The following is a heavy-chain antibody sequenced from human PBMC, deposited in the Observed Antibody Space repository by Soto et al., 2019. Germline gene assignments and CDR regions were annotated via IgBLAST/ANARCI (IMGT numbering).Heavy chain of an antibody. J-gene: IGHJ4*02. CDR1: VFTLRTYG. Sequence: PWGSLRLSFAASVFTLRTYGMHWVCQAPGKGLEWVAAMSYDGTKEYYADSVKGRFTISRDNSRNTLFLQLNSLRAEDTAVYYCAKEYGSTWIDHWGQGTLVTVSS. D-gene: IGHD6-13*01. CDR3: AKEYGSTWIDH. V-gene: IGHV3-30*18. CDR2: MSYDGTKE.